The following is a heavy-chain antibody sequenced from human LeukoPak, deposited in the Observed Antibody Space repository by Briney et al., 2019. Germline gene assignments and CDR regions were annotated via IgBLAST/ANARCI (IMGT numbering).Heavy chain of an antibody. CDR2: ISGTGGST. V-gene: IGHV3-23*01. CDR3: ARDPYGVYPDF. Sequence: QPGGSLRLSWVASGFPFSSYAMSWVRQAPGKGLEWVSVISGTGGSTYYADSVKRQITSPRDNDKTTQYLQVNSIRAEDTAVYYCARDPYGVYPDFWGRGALVTVSS. J-gene: IGHJ4*02. CDR1: GFPFSSYA. D-gene: IGHD4-17*01.